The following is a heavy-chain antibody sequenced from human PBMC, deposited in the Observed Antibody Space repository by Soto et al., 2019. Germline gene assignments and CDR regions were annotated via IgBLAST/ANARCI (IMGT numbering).Heavy chain of an antibody. CDR1: GYAFTSYY. V-gene: IGHV1-46*03. J-gene: IGHJ5*02. CDR3: ARDLHGSGSPNWFDP. Sequence: ASVKVSCKASGYAFTSYYMHWVRQAPGQGLEWMGKINPSGGSTSYAQKFQGRVTMTRDTSTSTVYMELSSLRSEDTAVYYCARDLHGSGSPNWFDPWGQGTLVTVSS. D-gene: IGHD3-10*01. CDR2: INPSGGST.